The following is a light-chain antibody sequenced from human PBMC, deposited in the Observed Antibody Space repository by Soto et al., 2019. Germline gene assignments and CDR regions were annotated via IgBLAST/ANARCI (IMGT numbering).Light chain of an antibody. Sequence: EIVMTQSPATLSLSPGERAPLSCGASQSVSSNLAWYQQKPGQAPRLFIYGASTRATAIPPRFSGSGSGTEFTLTISSLQSEDFAVYYCQQYDNWPITFGQGTRLEIK. V-gene: IGKV3-15*01. CDR1: QSVSSN. CDR2: GAS. CDR3: QQYDNWPIT. J-gene: IGKJ5*01.